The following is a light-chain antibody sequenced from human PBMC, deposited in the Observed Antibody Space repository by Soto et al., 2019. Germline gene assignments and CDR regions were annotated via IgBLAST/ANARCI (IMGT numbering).Light chain of an antibody. J-gene: IGLJ1*01. CDR2: DVS. V-gene: IGLV2-14*01. CDR3: SSYTSSSTPHYV. Sequence: QSALTQPASVSGSPGQSITISCTGTSSDVGGYNYVSWYQQHPGKAPKLMIYDVSNRPSGVSNRFSGSKSGNTASLTISGLQAEDEADYCCSSYTSSSTPHYVFGTGTKLTVL. CDR1: SSDVGGYNY.